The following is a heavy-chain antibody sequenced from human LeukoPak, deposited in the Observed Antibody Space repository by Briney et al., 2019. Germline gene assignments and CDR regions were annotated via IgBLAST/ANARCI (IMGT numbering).Heavy chain of an antibody. CDR1: GFTFSSYW. D-gene: IGHD3-10*01. CDR2: IKQDGSEK. Sequence: GGSLRLSCAASGFTFSSYWMSWVRQAPGKGLEWVANIKQDGSEKYYVDSVKGRFTISRDNSKSTVYLQMNSLRVEDAAVYYCSKDLTSDFGGDLDPWGQGTLVTVSS. J-gene: IGHJ5*02. V-gene: IGHV3-7*01. CDR3: SKDLTSDFGGDLDP.